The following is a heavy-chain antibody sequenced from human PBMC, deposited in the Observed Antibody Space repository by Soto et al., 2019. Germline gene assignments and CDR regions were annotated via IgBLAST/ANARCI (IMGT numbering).Heavy chain of an antibody. CDR3: ARGIPRGLETLHWFDP. CDR2: ISHSGTT. J-gene: IGHJ5*02. CDR1: GYTMYSGYY. Sequence: SETLSLTCSVSGYTMYSGYYWGWIRQPPGKGLEWLATISHSGTTFYNPSLKSRVTISVDTSKNQFSLKLSSVTAADTAVYYCARGIPRGLETLHWFDPWGQGTLVTVSS. D-gene: IGHD1-1*01. V-gene: IGHV4-38-2*02.